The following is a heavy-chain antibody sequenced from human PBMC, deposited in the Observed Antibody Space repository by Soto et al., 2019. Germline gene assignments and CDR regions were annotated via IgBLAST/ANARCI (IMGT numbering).Heavy chain of an antibody. CDR3: ARDTGVVPAAYYYYYYYGMDV. CDR2: IWYDGSNK. V-gene: IGHV3-33*01. J-gene: IGHJ6*02. Sequence: QPGGSLRLSCAASGFTFSSYGMHWVRQAPGKGLEWVAVIWYDGSNKYYADSVKGRFTISRDNSKNTLYLQMDSLRAEDTAVYYCARDTGVVPAAYYYYYYYGMDVWGQGTTVTVSS. CDR1: GFTFSSYG. D-gene: IGHD2-2*01.